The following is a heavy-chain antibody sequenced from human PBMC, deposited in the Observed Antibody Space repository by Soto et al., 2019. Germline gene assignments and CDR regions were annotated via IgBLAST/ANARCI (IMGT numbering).Heavy chain of an antibody. CDR1: GFTFSSYG. D-gene: IGHD4-17*01. J-gene: IGHJ2*01. Sequence: QVQLVESGGGVVQPGRSLRLSCAASGFTFSSYGMHWVRQAPGKGLEWVAVISYDGSNKYYADSVKGRFTISRDNYKNTLYLQMNSLRAEDTAVYYCAKDRYGGFDLWGRGTLVTVSS. CDR2: ISYDGSNK. CDR3: AKDRYGGFDL. V-gene: IGHV3-30*18.